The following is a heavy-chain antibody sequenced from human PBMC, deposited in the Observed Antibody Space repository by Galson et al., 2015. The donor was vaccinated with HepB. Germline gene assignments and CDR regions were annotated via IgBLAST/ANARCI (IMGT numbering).Heavy chain of an antibody. Sequence: SLRLSCAASGFTFSDYYMSWIRQAPGKGLEWVSYISTSSSYTNYDDAVPGRVTISRDNAENSLYLQMNSLRAEDTAVYYCARDNPPPRIWFGGNGGMDVWGQGTTVTVSS. D-gene: IGHD3-10*01. CDR1: GFTFSDYY. CDR2: ISTSSSYT. CDR3: ARDNPPPRIWFGGNGGMDV. J-gene: IGHJ6*02. V-gene: IGHV3-11*05.